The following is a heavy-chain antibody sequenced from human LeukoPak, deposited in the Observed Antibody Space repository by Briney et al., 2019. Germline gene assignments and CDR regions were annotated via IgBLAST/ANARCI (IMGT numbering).Heavy chain of an antibody. CDR1: GFTFSDYY. Sequence: GGSLRLSCAASGFTFSDYYMSWIRQAPGKGLEWVSYISSSGSTKYYADSVKGRLTISRDNAKNSLDLQMNSLRAEDTAVYYCARIGGYGYGLAYFDYWGQGTLVTVSS. J-gene: IGHJ4*02. V-gene: IGHV3-11*01. CDR3: ARIGGYGYGLAYFDY. D-gene: IGHD5-18*01. CDR2: ISSSGSTK.